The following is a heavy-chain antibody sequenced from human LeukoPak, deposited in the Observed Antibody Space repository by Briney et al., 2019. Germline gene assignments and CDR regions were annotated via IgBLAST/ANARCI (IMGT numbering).Heavy chain of an antibody. CDR2: IYYSGST. D-gene: IGHD1-26*01. CDR3: ARDLGGAGLIDY. Sequence: SETLSLTCTVSGGSISSYYWSWIRQPPGKGLEWIGYIYYSGSTNYNPSLKSRVTISVDTSKNQFSLKLSSVTAADTAVYYCARDLGGAGLIDYWGQGTLVTVSS. CDR1: GGSISSYY. V-gene: IGHV4-59*01. J-gene: IGHJ4*02.